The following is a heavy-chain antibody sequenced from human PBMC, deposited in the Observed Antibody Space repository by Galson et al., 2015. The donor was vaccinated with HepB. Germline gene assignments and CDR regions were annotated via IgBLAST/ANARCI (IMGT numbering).Heavy chain of an antibody. V-gene: IGHV3-11*01. Sequence: SLRLSCAASGFTFSDYHMTWIRQAPGKGLEWISYISSHDYNIHYADTVKGRFTISRDNAKNSLYLQMNSLRAEDTAVYYCARVRYYGSGSHCDFDYWGQGTLVTVSS. J-gene: IGHJ4*02. D-gene: IGHD3-10*01. CDR1: GFTFSDYH. CDR3: ARVRYYGSGSHCDFDY. CDR2: ISSHDYNI.